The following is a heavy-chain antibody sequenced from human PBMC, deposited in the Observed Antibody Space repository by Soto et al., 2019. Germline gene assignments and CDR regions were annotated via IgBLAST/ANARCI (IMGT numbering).Heavy chain of an antibody. CDR2: MSWNRGSI. Sequence: SLRLSCVASGFTFDDFAMHWVRQAPGKGLEWVSGMSWNRGSIVYADSVKGRFTISRDNAKNSLYLQMNSLRAEDTAVYYCAKDVVPRTDVWGQGTTVTVSS. D-gene: IGHD3-10*02. V-gene: IGHV3-9*01. J-gene: IGHJ6*02. CDR1: GFTFDDFA. CDR3: AKDVVPRTDV.